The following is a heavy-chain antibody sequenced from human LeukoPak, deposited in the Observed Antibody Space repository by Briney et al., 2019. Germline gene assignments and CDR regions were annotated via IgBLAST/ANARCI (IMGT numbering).Heavy chain of an antibody. V-gene: IGHV1-2*02. D-gene: IGHD2-2*01. J-gene: IGHJ4*02. CDR2: INPNSGGT. CDR1: GYTFTGYY. CDR3: ALFPSTNHPLDY. Sequence: GASVKVSYKASGYTFTGYYMHWVRQAPGQGLEWIGWINPNSGGTNYAQKFQGRVTMTRDTSISTAYMELSRLKSDDTAVYYCALFPSTNHPLDYWGQGTLVTVSS.